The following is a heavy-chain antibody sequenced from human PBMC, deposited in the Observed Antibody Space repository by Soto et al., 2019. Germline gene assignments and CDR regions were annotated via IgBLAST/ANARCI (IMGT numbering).Heavy chain of an antibody. CDR2: ISYDGSNK. CDR1: GFTFSSYA. Sequence: GSLRLSCAASGFTFSSYAMHWVRQAPGKGLEWVAVISYDGSNKYYADSVKGRFTISRVNSKNTLYLQMNSLRAEDTAVYYCARDLLRTMVRGVISGPFDIWGQGTMVTVSS. D-gene: IGHD3-10*01. V-gene: IGHV3-30-3*01. J-gene: IGHJ3*02. CDR3: ARDLLRTMVRGVISGPFDI.